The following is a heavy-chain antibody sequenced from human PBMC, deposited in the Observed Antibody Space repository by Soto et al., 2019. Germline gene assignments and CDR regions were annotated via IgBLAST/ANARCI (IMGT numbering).Heavy chain of an antibody. D-gene: IGHD2-2*01. J-gene: IGHJ5*02. CDR2: ISAYNGNT. CDR3: ARDLGTAIVVVPAATNWFDP. V-gene: IGHV1-18*01. Sequence: QVQLVQSGAEVKKPGASVKVSCKASGYTFTSYGITWVRQAPGQGLEWMGWISAYNGNTNYAQKLQGRVTMTTDTATSTVYMELRSLRSDDTAVYYCARDLGTAIVVVPAATNWFDPWGQGTLVTVSS. CDR1: GYTFTSYG.